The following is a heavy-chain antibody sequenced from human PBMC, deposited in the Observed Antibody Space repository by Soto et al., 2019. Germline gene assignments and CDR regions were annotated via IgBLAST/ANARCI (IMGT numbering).Heavy chain of an antibody. J-gene: IGHJ6*02. CDR2: IWYDGSNK. CDR3: ARCKSTYLYYGMDV. Sequence: GGSLRLSCAASGFTFSSYGIHWVRQAPGKGLEWVAVIWYDGSNKYYADSVKGRFTISRDDSKNTVYLQMNSLRAEDTAVYYCARCKSTYLYYGMDVWGQGTTVTVS. V-gene: IGHV3-33*01. CDR1: GFTFSSYG.